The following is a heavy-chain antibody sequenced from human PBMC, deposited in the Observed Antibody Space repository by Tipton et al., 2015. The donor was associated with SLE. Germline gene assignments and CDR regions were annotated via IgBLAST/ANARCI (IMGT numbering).Heavy chain of an antibody. CDR2: ISSSGSTI. D-gene: IGHD6-25*01. CDR3: ARADSSGCPQDV. CDR1: GFTFSSYE. Sequence: SLRLSCAASGFTFSSYEMNWVRQAPGKGLEWVSYISSSGSTIYYADSVKGRFTISRDNAKNSLYLQMNSLRAEDTAVYYCARADSSGCPQDVWGKGTTVTVSS. J-gene: IGHJ6*04. V-gene: IGHV3-48*03.